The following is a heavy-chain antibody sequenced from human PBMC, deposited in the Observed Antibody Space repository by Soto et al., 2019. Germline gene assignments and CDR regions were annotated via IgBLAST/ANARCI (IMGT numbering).Heavy chain of an antibody. CDR2: LWYDGTNK. CDR3: ARDSGSRWYGPIDY. V-gene: IGHV3-33*01. J-gene: IGHJ4*02. CDR1: GFTFTSHG. D-gene: IGHD6-13*01. Sequence: QVQLVESGGGVVQPGRSLRLSCAASGFTFTSHGMHWVRQAPGKGLEWVAVLWYDGTNKYHADSVKGRFTISRDNSKNTLSLQMNSLRAEDTAIYYCARDSGSRWYGPIDYWGQGTLVTVSS.